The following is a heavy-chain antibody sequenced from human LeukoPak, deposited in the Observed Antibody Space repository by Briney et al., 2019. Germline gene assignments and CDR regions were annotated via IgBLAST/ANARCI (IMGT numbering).Heavy chain of an antibody. CDR1: GYTFTGYY. J-gene: IGHJ4*02. V-gene: IGHV1-2*06. CDR2: INPNSGGT. CDR3: ARGTYYYDSSGYYSGDY. Sequence: ASVKVSCKASGYTFTGYYMHWVRQAPGQGLERMGRINPNSGGTNYAQKFQGRVTMTRDTSISTAYMELSRLRSDDTAVYYCARGTYYYDSSGYYSGDYWGQGTLVTVSS. D-gene: IGHD3-22*01.